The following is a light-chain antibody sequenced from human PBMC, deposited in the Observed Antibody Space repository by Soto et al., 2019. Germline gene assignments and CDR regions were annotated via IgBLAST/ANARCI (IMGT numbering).Light chain of an antibody. J-gene: IGKJ4*01. CDR2: RAS. V-gene: IGKV1-5*03. Sequence: DIQMTQSPSTLSVSVGDRVIITCRASQSISSWLAWYQHKPGKAPKLLIYRASSLESGVPSRFSGSGSGTEFTLTISSLQPDDFATYYCQRYNSYPLTFGGGTKVEIK. CDR3: QRYNSYPLT. CDR1: QSISSW.